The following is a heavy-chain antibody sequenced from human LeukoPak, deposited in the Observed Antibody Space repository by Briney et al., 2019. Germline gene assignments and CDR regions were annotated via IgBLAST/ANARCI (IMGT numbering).Heavy chain of an antibody. CDR2: ISGGNGNT. CDR1: DYTFTSYA. Sequence: GASVKVSCKAYDYTFTSYAVHWVRQAPGQRLEWMGWISGGNGNTKYSQKFQGRVTITRDTSASTAYMELSSLRSEDTAVYHCAREMADSTGWNSFDIWDQGTMVTVSS. D-gene: IGHD6-19*01. CDR3: AREMADSTGWNSFDI. J-gene: IGHJ3*02. V-gene: IGHV1-3*01.